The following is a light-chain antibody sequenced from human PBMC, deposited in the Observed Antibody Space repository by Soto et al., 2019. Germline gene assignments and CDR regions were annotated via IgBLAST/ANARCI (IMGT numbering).Light chain of an antibody. V-gene: IGKV3-20*01. J-gene: IGKJ2*01. CDR2: GSS. Sequence: EVVLTQSPGTLSLSPGDRATLSCRASQSVSNNYLAWYQQKPGQAPRLVIFGSSDRATGIPDSFSGSGSGTDFTLTISRLEPDDFAVYFCQQYGTSPPYTFGQGTRLEIK. CDR1: QSVSNNY. CDR3: QQYGTSPPYT.